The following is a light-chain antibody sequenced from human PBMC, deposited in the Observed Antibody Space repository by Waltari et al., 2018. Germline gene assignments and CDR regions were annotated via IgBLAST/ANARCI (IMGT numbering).Light chain of an antibody. V-gene: IGLV8-61*01. CDR3: VLYMGSGVWV. Sequence: QTVVTQEPSFSVSPGGTVTPTCGLSSGSVPTDYSPSWYHQTPGQTPRTLIYNTNTRSSGVPDRFSGSILGNKAALTITGAQADDESDYYCVLYMGSGVWVFGGGTKLTVL. J-gene: IGLJ3*02. CDR2: NTN. CDR1: SGSVPTDYS.